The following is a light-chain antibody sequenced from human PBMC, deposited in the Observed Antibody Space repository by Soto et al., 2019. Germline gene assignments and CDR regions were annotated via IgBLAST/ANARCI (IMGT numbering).Light chain of an antibody. CDR3: QQYGSSPT. CDR1: QSVRSSY. CDR2: DAS. Sequence: EIVLMQSPDTLSLSPGERATLSCRASQSVRSSYLAWYQQKPGQAPSLLIYDASKRATGIPDRFSGSGSGTDFTLAISRLEPEDFAVYYCQQYGSSPTFGQGTKVEIK. J-gene: IGKJ1*01. V-gene: IGKV3-20*01.